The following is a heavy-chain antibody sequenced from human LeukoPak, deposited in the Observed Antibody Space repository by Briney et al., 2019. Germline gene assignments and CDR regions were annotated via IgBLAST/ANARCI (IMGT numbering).Heavy chain of an antibody. CDR3: ARLEGTVWFVANYGMDV. Sequence: PSETLSLTCTVSGGSISSSRYYWGWIRQPPGKGLEWIGSIYYSGSTYYNPSLKSRVTISVDTSKNQFSLKLSSVTAAETAVYYCARLEGTVWFVANYGMDVWGQGTTVTVSS. CDR2: IYYSGST. V-gene: IGHV4-39*01. CDR1: GGSISSSRYY. J-gene: IGHJ6*02. D-gene: IGHD3-10*01.